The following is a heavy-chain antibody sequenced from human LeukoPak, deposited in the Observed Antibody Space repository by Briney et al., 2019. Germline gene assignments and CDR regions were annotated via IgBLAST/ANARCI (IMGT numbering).Heavy chain of an antibody. D-gene: IGHD6-13*01. CDR2: IYYSGST. V-gene: IGHV4-31*03. CDR3: ARVIAAAGTPFDY. J-gene: IGHJ4*02. CDR1: GGSLSSGGYY. Sequence: SETLSLTCTVSGGSLSSGGYYWRWLRQHPGKGLEWIGYIYYSGSTYYNPSLKSRVTISVDTSKNQFSLKLSYVTAADTAVYYCARVIAAAGTPFDYWGQGTLVTVSS.